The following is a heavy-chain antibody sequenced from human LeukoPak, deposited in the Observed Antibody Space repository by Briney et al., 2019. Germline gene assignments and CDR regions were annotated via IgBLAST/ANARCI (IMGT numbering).Heavy chain of an antibody. CDR3: AGVLLVTPVAAFDV. CDR1: GGAFSSYY. Sequence: PSETLSLTCAVYGGAFSSYYWSWIRQPPGKGLEWIGQIDHSGSTNFNPSLKSRVTMSDDTTKKRVSLNLSSLTAADTAAYYCAGVLLVTPVAAFDVWGQGTMVAVSS. V-gene: IGHV4-34*01. CDR2: IDHSGST. D-gene: IGHD4-11*01. J-gene: IGHJ3*01.